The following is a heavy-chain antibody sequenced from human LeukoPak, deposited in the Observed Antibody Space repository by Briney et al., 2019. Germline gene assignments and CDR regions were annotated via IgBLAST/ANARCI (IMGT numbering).Heavy chain of an antibody. J-gene: IGHJ5*02. Sequence: SGGSLRLSCAATGFTFSSYGMHWVRQAPGKGLEWVAFIRYDGSNKYYADSVKGRFTIFRDSSKNTLYLQMNSLRVEDTAVYYCAKDRDQLLNWGWFDPWGQGTLVTVSS. CDR2: IRYDGSNK. CDR1: GFTFSSYG. V-gene: IGHV3-30*02. D-gene: IGHD2-2*01. CDR3: AKDRDQLLNWGWFDP.